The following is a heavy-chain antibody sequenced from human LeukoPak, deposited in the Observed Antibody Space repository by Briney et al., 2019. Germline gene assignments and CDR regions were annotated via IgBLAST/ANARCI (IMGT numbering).Heavy chain of an antibody. CDR2: ISAYNGNT. J-gene: IGHJ4*02. CDR1: GYTFTDFG. V-gene: IGHV1-18*01. Sequence: GASVKVSYKASGYTFTDFGVSWVRQAPGQGLEWMGWISAYNGNTNYVQKFQGRVTMTTDISTSTAYMELRSLRSDDTAVFYCVRDLGVDTSMIFFDYWGQGTRVTVSS. CDR3: VRDLGVDTSMIFFDY. D-gene: IGHD5-18*01.